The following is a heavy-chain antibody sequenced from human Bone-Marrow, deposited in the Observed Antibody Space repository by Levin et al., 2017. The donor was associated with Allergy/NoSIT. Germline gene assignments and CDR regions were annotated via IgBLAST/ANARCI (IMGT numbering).Heavy chain of an antibody. J-gene: IGHJ4*02. V-gene: IGHV1-8*01. CDR3: ARGSGYSYDRDY. CDR2: MNPNSGNT. CDR1: GYTFTSYD. D-gene: IGHD5-18*01. Sequence: ASVKVSCKASGYTFTSYDINWVRQATGQGLEWMGWMNPNSGNTGYAQKFQGRVTMTRNTSISTAYMELSSLRSEDTAVYYCARGSGYSYDRDYWGQGTLVTVSS.